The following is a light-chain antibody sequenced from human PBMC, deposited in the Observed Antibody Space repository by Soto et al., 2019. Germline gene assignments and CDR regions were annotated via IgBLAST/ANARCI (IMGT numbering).Light chain of an antibody. CDR2: TTS. V-gene: IGKV3-20*01. J-gene: IGKJ1*01. CDR1: QSLSGY. Sequence: DIVLTQSPGTLSLSPGERASLSCRASQSLSGYLAWYQQRPGQAPRLLIYTTSNRATDIPDRFSGSGSGTDCTLTISRLEPEDFAVYYCQQYGSSPWTFGQGTKVEIK. CDR3: QQYGSSPWT.